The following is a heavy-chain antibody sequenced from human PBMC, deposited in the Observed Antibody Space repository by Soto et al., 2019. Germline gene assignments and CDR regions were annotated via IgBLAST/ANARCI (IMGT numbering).Heavy chain of an antibody. V-gene: IGHV3-7*04. CDR2: ISPDGSEE. CDR1: GFTFSGYW. D-gene: IGHD2-8*02. CDR3: TRDLKNDTGP. Sequence: GGSLRLSCAASGFTFSGYWMTWVRQAPGKGLEGVANISPDGSEEYYVDSVKGRFTISRDNAKNSVYLQMNSLRGEDTALYYCTRDLKNDTGPWGQGTQVTVSS. J-gene: IGHJ5*02.